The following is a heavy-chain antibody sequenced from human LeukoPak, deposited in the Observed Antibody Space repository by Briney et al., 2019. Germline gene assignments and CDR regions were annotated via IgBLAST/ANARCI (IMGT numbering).Heavy chain of an antibody. CDR2: INHSGST. J-gene: IGHJ6*02. CDR3: ARLTYYYGMDV. V-gene: IGHV4-34*01. CDR1: GGSLSGYY. Sequence: PSETLSLTCAVYGGSLSGYYWSWIRQPPGKGLEWIGEINHSGSTNYNPSLKSRATISVDTSKNQFSLKLSSVTAADTAVYFCARLTYYYGMDVWGQGTTVTVSS.